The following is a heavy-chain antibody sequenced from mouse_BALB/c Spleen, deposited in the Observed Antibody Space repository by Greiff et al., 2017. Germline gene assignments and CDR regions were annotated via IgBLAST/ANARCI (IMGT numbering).Heavy chain of an antibody. Sequence: QVQLQQSGAELVRPGVSVKISCKGSGYTFTDYAMHWVKQSHAKSLEWIGVISTYYGDASYNQKFKGKATMTVDKSSSTAYLQLSSLTSEDTAVYYCNAAEYGNLFAYWGQGTLVTVSA. CDR1: GYTFTDYA. V-gene: IGHV1-67*01. CDR3: NAAEYGNLFAY. D-gene: IGHD2-10*02. J-gene: IGHJ3*01. CDR2: ISTYYGDA.